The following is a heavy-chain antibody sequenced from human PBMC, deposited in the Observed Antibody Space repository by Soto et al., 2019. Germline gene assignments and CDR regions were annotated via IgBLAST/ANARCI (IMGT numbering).Heavy chain of an antibody. J-gene: IGHJ3*02. D-gene: IGHD2-2*01. CDR1: GFTVSSYY. V-gene: IGHV3-66*01. Sequence: PGGSLRLSCAASGFTVSSYYMSWVRQAPGKGLEWVSVIYSAGSADFADSVKGRFTISRDNSKNTLYLQMNSLRAEDTAVYYCAKAPSTLVNPGDAFDIWGQGTMLTVSS. CDR2: IYSAGSA. CDR3: AKAPSTLVNPGDAFDI.